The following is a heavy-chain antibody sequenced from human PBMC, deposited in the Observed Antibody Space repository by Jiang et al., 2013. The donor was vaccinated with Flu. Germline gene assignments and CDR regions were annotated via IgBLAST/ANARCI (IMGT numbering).Heavy chain of an antibody. J-gene: IGHJ4*02. V-gene: IGHV4-31*11. CDR3: ARGGGAKLRFLEYLFDY. CDR2: IYYSGIA. Sequence: GSGLVKPSETLSLTCDVSGYSISSGYYWSWIRQHPGKGLEWIGHIYYSGIAYYNPSLKSRVTISEDASKNQFSLRLSSVTATDTAVYYCARGGGAKLRFLEYLFDYWGQGTLVTVSS. CDR1: GYSISSGYY. D-gene: IGHD3-3*01.